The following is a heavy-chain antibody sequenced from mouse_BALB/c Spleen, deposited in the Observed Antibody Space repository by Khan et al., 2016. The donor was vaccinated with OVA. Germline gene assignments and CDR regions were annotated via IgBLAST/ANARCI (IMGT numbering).Heavy chain of an antibody. V-gene: IGHV3-5*02. CDR2: IYYSGTI. J-gene: IGHJ1*01. CDR3: ARDEYYGYWYFDY. D-gene: IGHD1-1*01. CDR1: GISITTRNYR. Sequence: EVKLLESGPGLVKPSQTVSLTCTVTGISITTRNYRWSWIRPFPGNKLEWIGYIYYSGTITYNPSLTSRATITRDTSKNHFFLEMNPLTAEDTATYDCARDEYYGYWYFDYWGAGTTVTVSA.